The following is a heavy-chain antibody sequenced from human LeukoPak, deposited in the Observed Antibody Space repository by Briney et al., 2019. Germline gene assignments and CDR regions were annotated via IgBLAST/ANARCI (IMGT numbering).Heavy chain of an antibody. CDR1: GCTFSSYW. J-gene: IGHJ4*02. Sequence: GGSLRLSCAASGCTFSSYWMSWVRQAPGKGLEWVANIKQDGSEKYYVDSVKGRFPISRDNAKNSLYLQMNSLRAEDTAVYYCARGVAMIVHWGQGTLVTVSS. CDR3: ARGVAMIVH. V-gene: IGHV3-7*01. D-gene: IGHD3-22*01. CDR2: IKQDGSEK.